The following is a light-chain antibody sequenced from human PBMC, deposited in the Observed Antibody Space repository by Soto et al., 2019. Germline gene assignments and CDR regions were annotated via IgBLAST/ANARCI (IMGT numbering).Light chain of an antibody. CDR2: GAS. Sequence: EMVLTQSPGTLSLSPGERATLSCRASQSVSSSYLAWYPQKPGQAPRLLIYGASSRATGIPDRFSGSGSGTDLTLTISRLEPGDFAVYYWQQYGSSPPRFTFGPGTKVDLK. CDR3: QQYGSSPPRFT. CDR1: QSVSSSY. V-gene: IGKV3-20*01. J-gene: IGKJ3*01.